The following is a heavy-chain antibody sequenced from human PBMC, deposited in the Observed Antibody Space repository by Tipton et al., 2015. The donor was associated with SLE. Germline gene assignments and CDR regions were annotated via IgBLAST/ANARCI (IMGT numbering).Heavy chain of an antibody. CDR2: IYHSGTT. J-gene: IGHJ4*02. Sequence: TLSLTCTVSGGSISSTNWWNWVRQPPGKGLEWIGEIYHSGTTYYNPSLKSRVTISLDKSMNQFSLRLSSVTAADTAVYFCARGYCSDGVCYGFGFFDYWGQGNLVTVSS. V-gene: IGHV4-4*01. D-gene: IGHD2-8*01. CDR1: GGSISSTNW. CDR3: ARGYCSDGVCYGFGFFDY.